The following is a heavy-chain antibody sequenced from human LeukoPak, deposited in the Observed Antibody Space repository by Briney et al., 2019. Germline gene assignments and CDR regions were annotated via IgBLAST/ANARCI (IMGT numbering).Heavy chain of an antibody. CDR2: IYTSGST. CDR3: ARGRSTVTTSEYFQH. D-gene: IGHD4-11*01. J-gene: IGHJ1*01. Sequence: PSETLSLTCTVAGGSISSGSYYWSWIRQPAGKGLEWIGRIYTSGSTNYNSSLKSRVTISVDMSKNQFSLKLSSVTAADTAVYYCARGRSTVTTSEYFQHWGQGTLVTVSS. CDR1: GGSISSGSYY. V-gene: IGHV4-61*02.